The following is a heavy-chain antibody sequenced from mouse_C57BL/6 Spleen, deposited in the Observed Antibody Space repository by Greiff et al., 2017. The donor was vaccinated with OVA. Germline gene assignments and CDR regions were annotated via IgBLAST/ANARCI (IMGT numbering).Heavy chain of an antibody. J-gene: IGHJ4*01. CDR3: ARFYYGSSGYYYAMDY. D-gene: IGHD1-1*01. CDR2: IYPRSGNT. V-gene: IGHV1-81*01. Sequence: QVQLKQSGAELARPGASVKLSCKASGYTFTSYGISWVKQRTGQGLEWIGEIYPRSGNTYYNEKFKGKATLTADKSSSTAYMELRSLTSEDSAVYFCARFYYGSSGYYYAMDYWGQGTSVTVSS. CDR1: GYTFTSYG.